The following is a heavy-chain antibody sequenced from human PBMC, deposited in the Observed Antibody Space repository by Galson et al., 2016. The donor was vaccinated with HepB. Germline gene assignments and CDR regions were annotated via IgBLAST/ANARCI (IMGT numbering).Heavy chain of an antibody. Sequence: TLSLTCAVSGDSISSGGSSWTWIRQPPGKGLEWFGYIYHSGSSYYNPSFKSRLTMSVDRSKNHFSLKLSSVTAADTAVYFCARVRDCSGGTCYTPYFDAGGPGTLVTVSS. D-gene: IGHD2-15*01. V-gene: IGHV4-30-2*01. CDR1: GDSISSGGSS. CDR2: IYHSGSS. J-gene: IGHJ4*02. CDR3: ARVRDCSGGTCYTPYFDA.